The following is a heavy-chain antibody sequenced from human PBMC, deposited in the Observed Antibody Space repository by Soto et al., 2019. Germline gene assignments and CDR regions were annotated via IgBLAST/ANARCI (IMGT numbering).Heavy chain of an antibody. D-gene: IGHD6-19*01. J-gene: IGHJ6*03. CDR3: ATWPRYSSGWSDLYYYYYYMDV. CDR1: GYTFTSYD. Sequence: ASVTVSCKASGYTFTSYDINWVRQATGQGLEWMGWMNPNSGNTGYAQKFQGRVTMTRNTSISTAYMELGSLRSEDTAVYYCATWPRYSSGWSDLYYYYYYMDVWGKGTTVTVSS. CDR2: MNPNSGNT. V-gene: IGHV1-8*01.